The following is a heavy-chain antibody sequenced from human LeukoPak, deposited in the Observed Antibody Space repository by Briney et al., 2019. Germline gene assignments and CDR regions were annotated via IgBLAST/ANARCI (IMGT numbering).Heavy chain of an antibody. V-gene: IGHV3-20*04. CDR3: AGGTAAGTFSDYAFDI. Sequence: GGSLRLSCAASGFTFDDYGMSWVRQAPGKGLEWVSGINWNGGSTGYADSAKGRFTISRDNAKNSLYLQMNSLRAEDTALYYCAGGTAAGTFSDYAFDIWGQGTMVTVSS. CDR2: INWNGGST. CDR1: GFTFDDYG. D-gene: IGHD6-13*01. J-gene: IGHJ3*02.